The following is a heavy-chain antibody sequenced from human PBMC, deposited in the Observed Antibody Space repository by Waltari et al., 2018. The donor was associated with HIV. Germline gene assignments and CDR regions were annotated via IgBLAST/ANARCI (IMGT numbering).Heavy chain of an antibody. V-gene: IGHV3-23*01. CDR3: VKEYQYSHSWYSYYGMDV. D-gene: IGHD6-13*01. CDR2: ISGSGGST. J-gene: IGHJ6*02. Sequence: EVQVLESGGALVQPGGSLRLSCAASGITFSNYGMSWVRRAPGKGLGLVSTISGSGGSTYYADSGKGRFTVSRDNSKNTLYLQMNSLRAEDTAVYFCVKEYQYSHSWYSYYGMDVWGQGTTVTVSS. CDR1: GITFSNYG.